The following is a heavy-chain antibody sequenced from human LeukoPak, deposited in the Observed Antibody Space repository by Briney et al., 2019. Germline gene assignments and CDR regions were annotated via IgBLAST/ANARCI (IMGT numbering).Heavy chain of an antibody. Sequence: SETLSLTCTVSGGSISSYYWSWIRQPPGKGLEWIGYIYYSGSTNYNPSLKSRVTISVDTSKNQFSLKLSSVTAADTAVYYCARGHDGVVGWFAPWGRGTLVTVSS. V-gene: IGHV4-59*01. CDR2: IYYSGST. J-gene: IGHJ5*01. D-gene: IGHD2-15*01. CDR1: GGSISSYY. CDR3: ARGHDGVVGWFAP.